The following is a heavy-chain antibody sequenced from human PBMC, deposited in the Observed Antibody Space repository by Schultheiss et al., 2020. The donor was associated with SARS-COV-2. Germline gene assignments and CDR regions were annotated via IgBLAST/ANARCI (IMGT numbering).Heavy chain of an antibody. Sequence: SETLSLTCAVYGGSFSGYYWSWIRQPPGKGLEWIGYIYYSGSTYYNPSLKSRVTISVDTSKNQFSLKLSSVTAADTAVYYCARDKRGGAFYVSGVFDPWGQGTLVTVSS. V-gene: IGHV4-34*01. J-gene: IGHJ5*02. CDR3: ARDKRGGAFYVSGVFDP. CDR1: GGSFSGYY. D-gene: IGHD2/OR15-2a*01. CDR2: IYYSGST.